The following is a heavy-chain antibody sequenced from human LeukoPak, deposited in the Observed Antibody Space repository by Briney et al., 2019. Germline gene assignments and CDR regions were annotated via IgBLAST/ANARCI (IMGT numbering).Heavy chain of an antibody. J-gene: IGHJ3*01. CDR1: GFTFSGFW. Sequence: GGSLRLSCAVSGFTFSGFWMSWSRQAPGKGLEWVASINSDGSERYYADVVKGRFTISRDNAKNSLYLQINSLRAEDTAVYYCARSSYSSSSSVWGQGTMVTVSS. V-gene: IGHV3-7*03. D-gene: IGHD6-6*01. CDR2: INSDGSER. CDR3: ARSSYSSSSSV.